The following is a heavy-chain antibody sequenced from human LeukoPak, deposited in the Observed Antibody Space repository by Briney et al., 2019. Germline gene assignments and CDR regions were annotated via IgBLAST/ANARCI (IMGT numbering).Heavy chain of an antibody. CDR3: ARKTMVRGATDY. CDR2: IYYSGST. CDR1: GGSISSYY. J-gene: IGHJ4*02. Sequence: SETLSLTCTVSGGSISSYYWSWIRQPPGKGLEWIGYIYYSGSTNYNPSLKSRVTISVDTSKNQFSLKLSSVTAADTAVYYCARKTMVRGATDYWGQGTLVTVSS. V-gene: IGHV4-59*08. D-gene: IGHD3-10*01.